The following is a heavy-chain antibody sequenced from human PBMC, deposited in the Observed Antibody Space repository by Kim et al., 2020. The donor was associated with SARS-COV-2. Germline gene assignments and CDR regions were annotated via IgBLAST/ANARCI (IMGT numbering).Heavy chain of an antibody. Sequence: TSNTQNVRARVTVTRDTSTSTVYMELSSLTSEDTAVYYCAREGDGYKKFDYWGQGTLVTVSS. J-gene: IGHJ4*02. CDR2: T. CDR3: AREGDGYKKFDY. D-gene: IGHD1-1*01. V-gene: IGHV1-46*01.